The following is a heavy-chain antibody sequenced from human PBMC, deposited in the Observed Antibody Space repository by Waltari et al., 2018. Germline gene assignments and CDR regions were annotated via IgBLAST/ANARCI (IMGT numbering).Heavy chain of an antibody. D-gene: IGHD3-3*01. CDR1: GASFSSYY. J-gene: IGHJ5*02. V-gene: IGHV4-34*01. CDR2: IRHPGNT. CDR3: TRGGNYDFWSHSPFVDP. Sequence: QVQLQQWGAGLLKPSETLSLTCSVSGASFSSYYWGWVRHVPGKGLEWIGHIRHPGNTNYNPALQSRVAISIDTATNQFSLRVFSVTAADTGLYFCTRGGNYDFWSHSPFVDPWGQGTQVTVSS.